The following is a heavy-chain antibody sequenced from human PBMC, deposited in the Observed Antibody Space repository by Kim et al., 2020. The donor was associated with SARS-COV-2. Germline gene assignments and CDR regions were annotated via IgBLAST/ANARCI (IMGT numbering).Heavy chain of an antibody. CDR2: IYFGGYT. V-gene: IGHV4-39*01. J-gene: IGHJ5*02. CDR3: AWTLHGLHNWFDP. Sequence: SETLSLTCTVSGDSINSTTYYWAWIRQPPGKGLEWIGCIYFGGYTYYNPSLKTRVTISVDTSKNQFSLSLNSVTAADTAVYYCAWTLHGLHNWFDPWGQGTLVTVSS. CDR1: GDSINSTTYY.